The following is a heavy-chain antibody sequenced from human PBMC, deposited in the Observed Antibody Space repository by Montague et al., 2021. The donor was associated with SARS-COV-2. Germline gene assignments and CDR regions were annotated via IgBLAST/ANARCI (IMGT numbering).Heavy chain of an antibody. Sequence: NDYAVSVKSRITINTDTSKNQFSLQLNSVTPEDTAVYYCARDDPYCTNGVCYTGNWFDPWGQGTLVTVSS. D-gene: IGHD2-8*01. J-gene: IGHJ5*02. V-gene: IGHV6-1*01. CDR3: ARDDPYCTNGVCYTGNWFDP. CDR2: N.